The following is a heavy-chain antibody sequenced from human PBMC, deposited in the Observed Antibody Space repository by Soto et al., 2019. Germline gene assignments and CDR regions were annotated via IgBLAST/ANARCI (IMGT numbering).Heavy chain of an antibody. V-gene: IGHV5-51*01. CDR3: ARTPGSGTXFAN. CDR2: IYPGYSDI. CDR1: GYSFADSW. J-gene: IGHJ4*02. Sequence: ESLKISCQGSGYSFADSWIGWVRQVPGRGLEWVGIIYPGYSDIRYRPSFQGRVTISADKSVNTAYLQWSSLRASDTAIYYCARTPGSGTXFANWGQGTPVTVSS. D-gene: IGHD2-15*01.